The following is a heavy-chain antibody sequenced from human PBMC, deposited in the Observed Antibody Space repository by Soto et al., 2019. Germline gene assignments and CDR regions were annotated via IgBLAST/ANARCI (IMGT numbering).Heavy chain of an antibody. Sequence: GGSLRLSCAASKFTFSDYAMSWVRQAPGKGLEWIATIDGRGTGTYYAGSVKGRFTISRDNSRNTVDLQMESLRGDDTGMYYCAQGPVRAAPPVTWFDPWGQGTLVTVSS. CDR1: KFTFSDYA. CDR3: AQGPVRAAPPVTWFDP. V-gene: IGHV3-23*01. J-gene: IGHJ5*02. D-gene: IGHD6-6*01. CDR2: IDGRGTGT.